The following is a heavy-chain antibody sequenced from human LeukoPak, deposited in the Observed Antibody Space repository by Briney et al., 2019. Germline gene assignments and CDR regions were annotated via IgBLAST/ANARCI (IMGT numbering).Heavy chain of an antibody. CDR1: GFSFSSYW. Sequence: QPGGSLRLSCEASGFSFSSYWMSWVRQAPGKGLEWVANIKEDGGEIYYVDSVKGRSTISRDNSKNSLYLQVNSLRAEDTAVYYCARATNGRFDIWGQGTMVTVSS. CDR3: ARATNGRFDI. D-gene: IGHD2-8*01. V-gene: IGHV3-7*05. CDR2: IKEDGGEI. J-gene: IGHJ3*02.